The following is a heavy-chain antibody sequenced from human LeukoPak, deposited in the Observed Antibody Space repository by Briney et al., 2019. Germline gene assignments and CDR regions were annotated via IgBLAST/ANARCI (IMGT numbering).Heavy chain of an antibody. V-gene: IGHV3-21*01. J-gene: IGHJ3*02. Sequence: GGSLRLSCAASGFTFSSYSMNWVRQAPGKGLEWVSSISSSSSYIYYADSVKGRFTISRDNAKNSLYLQMNSLRAEDTAVYYCAREAPPEPDAFDIWGQGTMVTVSS. CDR3: AREAPPEPDAFDI. CDR1: GFTFSSYS. CDR2: ISSSSSYI.